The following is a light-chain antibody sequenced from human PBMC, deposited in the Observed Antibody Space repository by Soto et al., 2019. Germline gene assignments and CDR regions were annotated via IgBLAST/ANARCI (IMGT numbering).Light chain of an antibody. Sequence: DIVMTQSPLSLPVTPGEPASISCRSSQSLLHSNGYNYLDWYLQKPGQSTQLLIYLGSNRASGDADRCSGSVSVTDFTLKIRRVEAEDVGVYYCRQALQAPYTFGQGTKLEFK. CDR1: QSLLHSNGYNY. CDR2: LGS. V-gene: IGKV2-28*01. J-gene: IGKJ2*01. CDR3: RQALQAPYT.